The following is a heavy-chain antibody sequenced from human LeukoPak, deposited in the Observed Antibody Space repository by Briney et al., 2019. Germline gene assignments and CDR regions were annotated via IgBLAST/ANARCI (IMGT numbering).Heavy chain of an antibody. Sequence: SETLSLTCTVSGGSVSSYYWSWIRQPPGKGLGWIGYIYYSGSTNYNPSLKSRVTISVDTSKNQFSLKLSSVTAADTAVYYCAREREGQQLATYYFDYWGQGTLVTVSS. J-gene: IGHJ4*02. D-gene: IGHD6-13*01. CDR3: AREREGQQLATYYFDY. CDR2: IYYSGST. CDR1: GGSVSSYY. V-gene: IGHV4-59*02.